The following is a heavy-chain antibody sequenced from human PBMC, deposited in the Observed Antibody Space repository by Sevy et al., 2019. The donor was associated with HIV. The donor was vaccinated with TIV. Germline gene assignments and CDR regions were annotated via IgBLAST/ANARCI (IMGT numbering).Heavy chain of an antibody. Sequence: GGSLRLSCAASGFTFSSYEMNWVRQAPGKGLEWVSYISSSGSTIYYADSVKGRFTISRDNAKNSLYLQMNSLRAEDTAVYYCARDDPKNIVATIRFDYWGHGTLVTVSS. J-gene: IGHJ4*01. CDR1: GFTFSSYE. CDR3: ARDDPKNIVATIRFDY. CDR2: ISSSGSTI. V-gene: IGHV3-48*03. D-gene: IGHD5-12*01.